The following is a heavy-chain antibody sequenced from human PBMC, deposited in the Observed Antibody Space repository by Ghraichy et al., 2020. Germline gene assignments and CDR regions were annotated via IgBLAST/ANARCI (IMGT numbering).Heavy chain of an antibody. CDR1: GFTFSSYP. V-gene: IGHV3-30*04. Sequence: GRSLRLSCAASGFTFSSYPMHWVRQAPGKGLEWVATMSSNGKDQFYADSVKGRFTISRDISTNTVYLQMNSLRTEDMALYYCAREGEYYYDSRGSFDSWGQGTLVTVSS. D-gene: IGHD3-22*01. CDR3: AREGEYYYDSRGSFDS. J-gene: IGHJ4*01. CDR2: MSSNGKDQ.